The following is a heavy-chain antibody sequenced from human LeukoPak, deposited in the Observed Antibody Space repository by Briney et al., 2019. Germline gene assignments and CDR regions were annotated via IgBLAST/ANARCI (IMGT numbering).Heavy chain of an antibody. CDR1: GGSISSSSYY. Sequence: SETLSLTCTVSGGSISSSSYYWGWIRQPPGKGLEWIGSIYYSGSTYYNPSLKSRVTISVGTSKNPFSLKLSSVTAADTAVYYCARHFLPFDLDAFDIWGQGTMVTVSS. V-gene: IGHV4-39*01. CDR3: ARHFLPFDLDAFDI. CDR2: IYYSGST. J-gene: IGHJ3*02. D-gene: IGHD2/OR15-2a*01.